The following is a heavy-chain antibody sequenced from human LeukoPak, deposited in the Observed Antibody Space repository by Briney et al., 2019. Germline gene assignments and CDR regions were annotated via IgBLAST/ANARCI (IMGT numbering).Heavy chain of an antibody. V-gene: IGHV4-31*03. D-gene: IGHD1-26*01. J-gene: IGHJ3*02. CDR1: ARSPSSVGYY. CDR3: ARGGNAFDI. Sequence: PSQTLSPTCTVSARSPSSVGYYWSWIRQHPGKGLDWIGYTYYSRSTYYNPSLKSRVPISLDTSKHQFSLKLSPVTAAATVEYYCARGGNAFDIWGQGTMVSVSS. CDR2: TYYSRST.